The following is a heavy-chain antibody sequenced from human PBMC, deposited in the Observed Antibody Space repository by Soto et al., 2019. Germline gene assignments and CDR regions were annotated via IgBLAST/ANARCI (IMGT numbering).Heavy chain of an antibody. CDR1: GFTFSGSA. V-gene: IGHV3-73*01. Sequence: GGSLRLSCAASGFTFSGSAMHWVRQASGKGLEWVGRIRSKANSYATAYAASVKGRFTISRDDSKNTAYLQMNSLKTEDTAVYYCTIVGATYGYFDYWGQGTLVTVSS. J-gene: IGHJ4*02. D-gene: IGHD1-26*01. CDR3: TIVGATYGYFDY. CDR2: IRSKANSYAT.